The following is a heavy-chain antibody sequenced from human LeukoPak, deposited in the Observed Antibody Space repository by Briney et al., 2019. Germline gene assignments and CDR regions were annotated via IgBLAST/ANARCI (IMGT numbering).Heavy chain of an antibody. CDR3: ARSNQADDY. CDR2: INPGGSSI. Sequence: GGSLRLSCAASGFTFSSYWMHWVRQVPGKGLAWVARINPGGSSITYADSVKGRFTISRDNAKNTLYLQMDSLRAEDTGVYYCARSNQADDYWGQGTLVTVSS. D-gene: IGHD1-14*01. V-gene: IGHV3-74*01. J-gene: IGHJ4*02. CDR1: GFTFSSYW.